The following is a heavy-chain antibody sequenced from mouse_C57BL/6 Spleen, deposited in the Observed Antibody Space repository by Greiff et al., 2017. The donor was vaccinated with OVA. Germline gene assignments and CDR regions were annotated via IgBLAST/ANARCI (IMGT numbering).Heavy chain of an antibody. D-gene: IGHD3-3*01. CDR1: GYAFSSSW. Sequence: VQLVESGPELVKPGASVKISCTASGYAFSSSWLNWVKQRPGKGLEWIGRIYPGDGDTNYNGKFKGKATLTADKSSSTAYMQLSSLTSEDSAVYFCARRGTFAMDYWGQGTSVTVSS. V-gene: IGHV1-82*01. CDR2: IYPGDGDT. CDR3: ARRGTFAMDY. J-gene: IGHJ4*01.